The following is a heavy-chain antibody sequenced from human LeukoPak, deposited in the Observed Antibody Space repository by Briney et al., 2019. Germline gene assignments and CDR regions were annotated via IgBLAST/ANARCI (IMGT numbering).Heavy chain of an antibody. CDR2: IYHSGST. J-gene: IGHJ4*02. D-gene: IGHD3-16*01. V-gene: IGHV4-4*02. CDR1: GFTVSSNYM. CDR3: ARALVGELGY. Sequence: GSLRLSCAASGFTVSSNYMSWVRQPPGKGLEWIGEIYHSGSTNYNPSLKSRVTISVDKSKNQFSLKLSSVTAADTAVYYCARALVGELGYWGQGTLVTVSS.